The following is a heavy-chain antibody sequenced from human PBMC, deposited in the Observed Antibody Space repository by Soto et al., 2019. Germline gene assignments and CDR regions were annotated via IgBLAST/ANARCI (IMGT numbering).Heavy chain of an antibody. CDR3: ARDQYYYGSGSYPYYYYGMDV. Sequence: QVQLVESGGGLVKPGGSLRLSCAASGFTFSDYYMSWIRQAPGKGLEWVSYISSSGSTIYYADSVKGRFTISRDNAKKSLYLQLNRLRAEDTAVYYCARDQYYYGSGSYPYYYYGMDVWGQGTTVTVSS. CDR2: ISSSGSTI. D-gene: IGHD3-10*01. V-gene: IGHV3-11*01. CDR1: GFTFSDYY. J-gene: IGHJ6*02.